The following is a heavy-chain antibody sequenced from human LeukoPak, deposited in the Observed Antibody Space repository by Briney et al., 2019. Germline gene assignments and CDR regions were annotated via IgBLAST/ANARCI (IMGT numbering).Heavy chain of an antibody. J-gene: IGHJ4*02. Sequence: PGGSLRLSCAASGFTFSSYAMPWVRQAPGKGLEWVAVISYDGSNKYYADSVKGRFTISRDNSKNTLYLQMNSLRAEDTAVYYCASGSGYIGFDYWGQGTLVTVSS. V-gene: IGHV3-30-3*01. CDR1: GFTFSSYA. CDR3: ASGSGYIGFDY. CDR2: ISYDGSNK. D-gene: IGHD3-22*01.